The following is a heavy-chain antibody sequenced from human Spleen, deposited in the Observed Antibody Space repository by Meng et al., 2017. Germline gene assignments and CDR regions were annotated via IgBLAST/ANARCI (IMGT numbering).Heavy chain of an antibody. CDR1: GGSFSDYY. D-gene: IGHD6-13*01. J-gene: IGHJ4*02. Sequence: VQLQQWGAGLLNLSETLSLPCVVSGGSFSDYYWSWIRQPPGKGLEWIGEINHSGSTNYNPSLESRATISVDTSQTNLSLKLSSVTAADSAVYYCARATAAGFDYWGQGTLVTVAS. CDR2: INHSGST. CDR3: ARATAAGFDY. V-gene: IGHV4-34*01.